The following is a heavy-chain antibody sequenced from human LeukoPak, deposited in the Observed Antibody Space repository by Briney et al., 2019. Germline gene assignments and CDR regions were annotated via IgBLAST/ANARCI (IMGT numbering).Heavy chain of an antibody. CDR3: AKVGFSEMEWLLYSDH. CDR2: ITPSSTDI. CDR1: GFTLSTYS. J-gene: IGHJ4*02. V-gene: IGHV3-21*04. Sequence: GGSLRLSCAASGFTLSTYSMDWVRQTPGKGLQWVSTITPSSTDIYYGDSVKGRFTISRDNSKNTLYLQMNSLRAEDTAVYYCAKVGFSEMEWLLYSDHWGQGTLVTVSS. D-gene: IGHD3-3*01.